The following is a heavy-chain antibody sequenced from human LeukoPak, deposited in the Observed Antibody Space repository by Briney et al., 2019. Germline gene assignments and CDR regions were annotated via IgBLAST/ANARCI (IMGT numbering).Heavy chain of an antibody. V-gene: IGHV1-69*06. CDR3: ARDKGGRDILTGHNWFDP. J-gene: IGHJ5*02. D-gene: IGHD3-9*01. Sequence: SVKVSCKASGGTFSSYAISWVRQAPGQGLEWMGGIIPIFGTANYAQKFQGRVTITADKSTSTAYMELSSLRSEDTAVYYCARDKGGRDILTGHNWFDPWGQGTLVIVSS. CDR1: GGTFSSYA. CDR2: IIPIFGTA.